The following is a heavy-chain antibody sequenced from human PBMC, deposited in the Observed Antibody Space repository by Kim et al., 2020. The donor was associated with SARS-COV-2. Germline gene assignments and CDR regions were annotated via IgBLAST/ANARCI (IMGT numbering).Heavy chain of an antibody. CDR1: GFTFSSYG. CDR2: ISYDGSDK. J-gene: IGHJ4*02. Sequence: GGSLRLSCAASGFTFSSYGMHWVRQAPGKGLEWVAVISYDGSDKFYADSVKGRFTISRDNSKNTLYLQMNSLRAEDTAVYYCSKDPGPQYFDYWGQGALVTVSS. V-gene: IGHV3-30*18. CDR3: SKDPGPQYFDY.